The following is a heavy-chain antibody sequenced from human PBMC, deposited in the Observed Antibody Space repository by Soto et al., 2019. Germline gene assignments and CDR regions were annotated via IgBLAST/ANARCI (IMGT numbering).Heavy chain of an antibody. V-gene: IGHV2-5*02. Sequence: QITLKESGPTLVKPTQTVTLTCTFSGFSLSTSGVGVGWVRQPPGKALEWLALIYWDDDKRYSPSLKSRLTITKDTSKNQVVLTMTNMDPVDTATYYWAHNNYYDSSGYHYGFDYWGQGTLVTVSS. CDR3: AHNNYYDSSGYHYGFDY. CDR1: GFSLSTSGVG. D-gene: IGHD3-22*01. J-gene: IGHJ4*02. CDR2: IYWDDDK.